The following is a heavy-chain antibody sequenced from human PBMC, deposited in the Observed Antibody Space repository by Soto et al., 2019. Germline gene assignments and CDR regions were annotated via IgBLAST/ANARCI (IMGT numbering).Heavy chain of an antibody. CDR3: AGAGAAPYYYYGMDV. J-gene: IGHJ6*02. V-gene: IGHV1-18*01. Sequence: GASVKVSCKASGYTFSTSGMSWLRQAPGQGFEWMGWISTYNGDTNDAPKFQDRVTMTSDTFTSTVYMELRSLRSDDTAVYYCAGAGAAPYYYYGMDVWGQGTRVTV. D-gene: IGHD2-15*01. CDR2: ISTYNGDT. CDR1: GYTFSTSG.